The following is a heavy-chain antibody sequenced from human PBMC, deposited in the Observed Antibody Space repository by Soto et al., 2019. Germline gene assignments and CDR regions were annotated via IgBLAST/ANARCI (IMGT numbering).Heavy chain of an antibody. CDR3: ARGDRGAFDL. Sequence: EVQLVESGGGLVQPGESLRLSCAASGFTFSYYWMHWVRQPPGKGLVWVSLIHSDGSSTTYADSVKGRFTISRDNARNTLYLQMNSLRAEDTAVYYCARGDRGAFDLWGQGTVVTVSS. CDR1: GFTFSYYW. J-gene: IGHJ3*01. CDR2: IHSDGSST. D-gene: IGHD1-26*01. V-gene: IGHV3-74*01.